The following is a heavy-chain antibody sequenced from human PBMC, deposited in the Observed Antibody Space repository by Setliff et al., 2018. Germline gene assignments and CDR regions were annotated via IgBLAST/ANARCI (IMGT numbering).Heavy chain of an antibody. CDR2: INAGNGNT. V-gene: IGHV1-3*01. Sequence: GASVKVSCKASGYTFTSYSMHWVRQAPGQSLEWMGWINAGNGNTKYSQKFQGRGTITRDTSASTAYMELSSLRSEDTAVYFCAGVLRDYYGSGSYYNWYDPWGQGTLVTVSS. J-gene: IGHJ5*02. CDR3: AGVLRDYYGSGSYYNWYDP. D-gene: IGHD3-10*01. CDR1: GYTFTSYS.